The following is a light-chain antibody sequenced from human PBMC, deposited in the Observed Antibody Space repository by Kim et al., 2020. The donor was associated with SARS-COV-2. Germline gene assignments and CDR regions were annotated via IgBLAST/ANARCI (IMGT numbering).Light chain of an antibody. Sequence: DIQMTQSPSSLSASVGDRVTITCRASQSISSYLNWYQQKPGKTPKLLIYAASRLQSGVPSRFSGTGSGTDFTLTVSSLQPEDFATYYCQQSYSAPRTFGQGTKVDIK. J-gene: IGKJ1*01. CDR1: QSISSY. CDR2: AAS. V-gene: IGKV1-39*01. CDR3: QQSYSAPRT.